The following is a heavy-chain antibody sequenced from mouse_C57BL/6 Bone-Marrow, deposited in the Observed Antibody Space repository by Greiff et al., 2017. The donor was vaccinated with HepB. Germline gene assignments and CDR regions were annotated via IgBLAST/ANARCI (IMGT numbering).Heavy chain of an antibody. Sequence: QVQLQQSGTELVKPGASVKLSCKASGYTFTSYWMHWVKQRPGQGLEWIGNINPSNGGTNYNEKFKSKATLTVDKSSSTAYMQLSSLTSEDSAVYYCARGEDSNYVDYAMDYWGQGTSVTVSS. J-gene: IGHJ4*01. D-gene: IGHD2-5*01. CDR2: INPSNGGT. CDR1: GYTFTSYW. V-gene: IGHV1-53*01. CDR3: ARGEDSNYVDYAMDY.